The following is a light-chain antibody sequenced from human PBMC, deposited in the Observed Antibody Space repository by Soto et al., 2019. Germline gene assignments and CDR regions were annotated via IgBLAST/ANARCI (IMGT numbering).Light chain of an antibody. V-gene: IGKV3-15*01. CDR2: GAS. J-gene: IGKJ1*01. Sequence: EIVMTQSPATLSVSPGERATLSCRASQSVDINLAWYQKKAGQAPRLLIYGASTRATAIPARFSGSGSGTEFTLTISSLQPEDFATYYCQQYDSYSWTFGQGTKVDIK. CDR3: QQYDSYSWT. CDR1: QSVDIN.